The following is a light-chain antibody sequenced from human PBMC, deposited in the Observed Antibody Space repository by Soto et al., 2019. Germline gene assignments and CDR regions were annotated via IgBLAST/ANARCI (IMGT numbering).Light chain of an antibody. CDR2: DAS. V-gene: IGKV1-33*01. Sequence: IQMTQSPSSLSASVGDRVTLTCQASHDIRDHLNWYQQKPGKPPKLLIYDASNLQTGVPSRFSGSGSGTDFTFTISSLQPEDFATYYCQQDHNYPRTFGQGTKVDIK. J-gene: IGKJ1*01. CDR1: HDIRDH. CDR3: QQDHNYPRT.